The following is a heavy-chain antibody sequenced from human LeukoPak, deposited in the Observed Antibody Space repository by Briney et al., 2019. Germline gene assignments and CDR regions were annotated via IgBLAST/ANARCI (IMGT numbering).Heavy chain of an antibody. Sequence: GGSLRLSCAASGFTFSSYGMHWVRQAPGKGLEWVALIWYDGNNKYYADSVKGQFTISRDNSKNTLYLQLNSLRAEDTAVYYCARQHCSGGDCYFFDWGQGTLVTVSS. CDR3: ARQHCSGGDCYFFD. CDR2: IWYDGNNK. V-gene: IGHV3-33*01. J-gene: IGHJ4*02. CDR1: GFTFSSYG. D-gene: IGHD2-15*01.